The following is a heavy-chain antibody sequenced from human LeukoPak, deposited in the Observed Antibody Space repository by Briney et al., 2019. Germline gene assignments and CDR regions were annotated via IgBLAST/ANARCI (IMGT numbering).Heavy chain of an antibody. D-gene: IGHD2-2*01. V-gene: IGHV1-69*04. CDR1: GGTFSSYA. CDR3: ARDCSSTSCFRSYVDY. J-gene: IGHJ4*02. Sequence: SVKVTCKASGGTFSSYAISWVRQAPGQGLEWMGRIIPILGIANYAQKFQGRVTITADKSTSTAYMELSSLRSEDTAVYYCARDCSSTSCFRSYVDYWGQGTLVTVSS. CDR2: IIPILGIA.